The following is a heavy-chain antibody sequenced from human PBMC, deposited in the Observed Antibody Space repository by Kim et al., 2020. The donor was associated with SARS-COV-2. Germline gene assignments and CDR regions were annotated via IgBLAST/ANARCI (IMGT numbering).Heavy chain of an antibody. CDR3: ANPRQPDY. J-gene: IGHJ4*02. V-gene: IGHV3-23*01. D-gene: IGHD6-13*01. CDR2: GDIT. Sequence: GDITAYTDSVKGRFTLSRDNSQTTLYLQLAGRRAEDTAIYYCANPRQPDYWGQGTLVTVSS.